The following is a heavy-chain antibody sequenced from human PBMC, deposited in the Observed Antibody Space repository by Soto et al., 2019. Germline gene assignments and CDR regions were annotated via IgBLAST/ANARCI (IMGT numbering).Heavy chain of an antibody. D-gene: IGHD2-15*01. Sequence: SLRLSCAASGFTFSSYAMSWVRQTPGKGLEWVSAISGSGGSTYYADSVKGRFTISRDNSKNTLYLQMNSLRAEDTAVYYCAKCQGPVEDYYYYGMDVWGQGTKVTVYS. CDR2: ISGSGGST. CDR3: AKCQGPVEDYYYYGMDV. V-gene: IGHV3-23*01. CDR1: GFTFSSYA. J-gene: IGHJ6*02.